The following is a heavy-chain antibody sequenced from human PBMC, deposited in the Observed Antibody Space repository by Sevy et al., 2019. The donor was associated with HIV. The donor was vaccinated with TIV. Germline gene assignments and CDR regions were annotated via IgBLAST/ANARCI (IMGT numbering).Heavy chain of an antibody. V-gene: IGHV3-21*01. J-gene: IGHJ4*02. CDR1: GFTFSSYA. D-gene: IGHD2-15*01. Sequence: GGSLRLSCAASGFTFSSYAMNWVRQAPGKGLEWVSSINAISSNIYYADSVKGRFTISRDNVENSLYLQMNSVRADDTAVYYCARDLFSGGNAVYGYWGQGTLVTVSS. CDR3: ARDLFSGGNAVYGY. CDR2: INAISSNI.